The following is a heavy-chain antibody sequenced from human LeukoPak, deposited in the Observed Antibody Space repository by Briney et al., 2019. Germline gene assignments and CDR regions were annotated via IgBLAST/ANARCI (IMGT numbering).Heavy chain of an antibody. J-gene: IGHJ4*02. CDR1: GYSFTSYW. Sequence: GESLKISRKGSGYSFTSYWIGWVRQMPGKGLEWMGIIYPGDSDTRYSPSFQGQVTISADKSISTAYLQWSSLKASDTAMYYCARHNIRGPGYSSFGGDYWGQGTLVTVSS. V-gene: IGHV5-51*01. CDR2: IYPGDSDT. CDR3: ARHNIRGPGYSSFGGDY. D-gene: IGHD6-13*01.